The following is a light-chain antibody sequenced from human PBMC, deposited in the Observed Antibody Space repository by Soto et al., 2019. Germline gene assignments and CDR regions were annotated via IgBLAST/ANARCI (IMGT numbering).Light chain of an antibody. V-gene: IGKV3-15*01. CDR1: QSVSSN. J-gene: IGKJ1*01. CDR3: QQYNNWPRT. Sequence: EIVLTQSPATMSVSPVEKATLSCGASQSVSSNLAWYQQKPGQAPRLLIYGASTRATGIPARFSGSGSGTEFTLTISSLQSEDFAVYYCQQYNNWPRTFGQVTKADI. CDR2: GAS.